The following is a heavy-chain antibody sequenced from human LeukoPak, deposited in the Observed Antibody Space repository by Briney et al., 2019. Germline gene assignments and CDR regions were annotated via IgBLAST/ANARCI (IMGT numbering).Heavy chain of an antibody. CDR3: AKGGKSQGPVTGAFDI. J-gene: IGHJ3*02. CDR2: MNPNSGYT. D-gene: IGHD4-11*01. V-gene: IGHV1-8*01. Sequence: ASVKVSCKASGYTFTSYDINWVQQATRQGLEWMGLMNPNSGYTNYAQKFQGRVTMTRDTSINTAYMELSRLTSDDTAVYYCAKGGKSQGPVTGAFDIWGQGTMVTVSS. CDR1: GYTFTSYD.